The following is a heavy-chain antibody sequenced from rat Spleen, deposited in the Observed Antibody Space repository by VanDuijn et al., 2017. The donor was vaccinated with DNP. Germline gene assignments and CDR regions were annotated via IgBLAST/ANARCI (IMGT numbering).Heavy chain of an antibody. Sequence: EVQLVESGGGLVQPGRSLKLSCAASGFTFSNYDMAWVRQVPAKGLEWVASVSPSGGRTYYRDSVKGLFTVSRDNEKSSLFLQMDSLGSEDTATYYCAYGGYWGQGVMVTVSS. V-gene: IGHV5-25*01. CDR3: AYGGY. D-gene: IGHD1-11*01. CDR2: VSPSGGRT. CDR1: GFTFSNYD. J-gene: IGHJ2*01.